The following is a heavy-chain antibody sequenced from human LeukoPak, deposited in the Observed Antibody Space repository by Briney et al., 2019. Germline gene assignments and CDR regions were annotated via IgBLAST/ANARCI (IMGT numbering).Heavy chain of an antibody. CDR2: SIPIFGTA. CDR1: GGTFSSYA. CDR3: ARGESGEQICDY. V-gene: IGHV1-69*05. Sequence: ASVKVSCKASGGTFSSYAISWVRQAPGQGLEWMGGSIPIFGTANYAQKFQGRVTITTDESTSTAYMELSSLRSEDTAVYYCARGESGEQICDYWGQGTLVTVSS. D-gene: IGHD1/OR15-1a*01. J-gene: IGHJ4*02.